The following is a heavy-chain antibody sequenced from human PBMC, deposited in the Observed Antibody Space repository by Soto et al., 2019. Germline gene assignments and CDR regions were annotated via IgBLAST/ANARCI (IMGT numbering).Heavy chain of an antibody. CDR3: ARAGGTQLFDY. V-gene: IGHV1-18*04. J-gene: IGHJ4*02. CDR1: GYTFTSLG. Sequence: ASVKVSCKSSGYTFTSLGISWVRQAPGQGLEWMGWVSAYNGNTKYAPNVQGRVTMTTDRSTSTAYMELRSLRSDDTAVYYCARAGGTQLFDYWGQGTLVTVSS. CDR2: VSAYNGNT.